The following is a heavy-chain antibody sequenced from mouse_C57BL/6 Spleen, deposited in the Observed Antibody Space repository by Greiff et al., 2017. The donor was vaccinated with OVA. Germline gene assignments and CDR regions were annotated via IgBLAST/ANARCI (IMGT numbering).Heavy chain of an antibody. D-gene: IGHD2-2*01. CDR1: GFTFSDYG. Sequence: EVQGVESGGGLVKPGGSLKLSCAASGFTFSDYGMHWVRQAPEKGLEWVAYISSGSSTIYYADTVKGRFSISRDNAKNTLFLQMTSLRSEDTAMYYCARHGYGFIMDYWGQGTSVTVSS. CDR2: ISSGSSTI. CDR3: ARHGYGFIMDY. J-gene: IGHJ4*01. V-gene: IGHV5-17*01.